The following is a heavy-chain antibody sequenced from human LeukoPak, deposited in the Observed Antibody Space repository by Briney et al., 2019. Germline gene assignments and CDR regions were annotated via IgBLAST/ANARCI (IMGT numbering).Heavy chain of an antibody. CDR2: IKQDGSEK. CDR1: GFTFSSYW. D-gene: IGHD3/OR15-3a*01. V-gene: IGHV3-7*01. CDR3: TRDFWTDY. Sequence: GGSLRLSCAGSGFTFSSYWMTWVRQAPGKGLEWVANIKQDGSEKYYVDSVRGRFTISRDNARNFLYLQLSSLRAEDTAVYYCTRDFWTDYWGQGTLVTVSS. J-gene: IGHJ4*02.